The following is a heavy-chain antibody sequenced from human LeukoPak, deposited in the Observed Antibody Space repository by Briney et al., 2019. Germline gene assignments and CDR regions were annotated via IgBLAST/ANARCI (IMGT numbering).Heavy chain of an antibody. CDR1: GFTFSSYG. V-gene: IGHV3-30*02. CDR2: IRYDGSNK. Sequence: GGSLRLSCAASGFTFSSYGMHWVRQAPGKGLEWVAFIRYDGSNKYYADSVKGRFTISRDNSKNTLYLQMNSLRAEDTAVYYCASPQDIVVVPAAQGGYDAFDIWGQGTMVTVSS. D-gene: IGHD2-2*01. CDR3: ASPQDIVVVPAAQGGYDAFDI. J-gene: IGHJ3*02.